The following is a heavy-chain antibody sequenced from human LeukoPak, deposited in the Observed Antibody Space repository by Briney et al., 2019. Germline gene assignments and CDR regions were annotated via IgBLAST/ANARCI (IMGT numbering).Heavy chain of an antibody. J-gene: IGHJ4*02. CDR3: AKDLTMVRGVHHFHY. V-gene: IGHV3-30*04. Sequence: GTSLRLSCAASGFTFSNYAMYWVRQAPGKGLEWVAIILHDGSKTFYADSVKGRFTISRDNSKNTLYLQMNSLRTEDTAMYYCAKDLTMVRGVHHFHYWGQGTLVTVSS. D-gene: IGHD3-10*01. CDR1: GFTFSNYA. CDR2: ILHDGSKT.